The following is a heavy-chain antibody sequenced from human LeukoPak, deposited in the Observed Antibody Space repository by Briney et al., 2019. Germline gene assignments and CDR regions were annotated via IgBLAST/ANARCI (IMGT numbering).Heavy chain of an antibody. J-gene: IGHJ4*02. CDR2: ISYDGSNK. CDR3: AKDSGGYTYVFDY. CDR1: GFTFSSYG. Sequence: GRSLRLSCAAAGFTFSSYGMHWVRQAPGKGLEWVAVISYDGSNKYYADSVKCRFTISRDNSKNTLYLQMNSLRAEDTAVYYCAKDSGGYTYVFDYWGQGTLVTVSS. V-gene: IGHV3-30*18. D-gene: IGHD5-18*01.